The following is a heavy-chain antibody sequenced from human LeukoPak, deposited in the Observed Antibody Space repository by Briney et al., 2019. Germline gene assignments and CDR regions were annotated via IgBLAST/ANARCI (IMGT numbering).Heavy chain of an antibody. D-gene: IGHD3-10*01. J-gene: IGHJ3*02. CDR2: INEDGSEK. V-gene: IGHV3-7*01. CDR1: GFTFSGYW. CDR3: ARGFDGRSGFDI. Sequence: PGGSLSLSCAVSGFTFSGYWMSWVRQAPGNGLEWVATINEDGSEKYYVDSVKGRFTISRDNAKNPLYLQMNSLRAEDTTLYYCARGFDGRSGFDIWGQGTMVTVSS.